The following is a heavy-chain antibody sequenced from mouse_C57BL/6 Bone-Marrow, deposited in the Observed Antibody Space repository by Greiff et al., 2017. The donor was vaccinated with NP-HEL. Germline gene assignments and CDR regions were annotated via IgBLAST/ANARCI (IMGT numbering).Heavy chain of an antibody. Sequence: VQLKQSGPGLVKPSQSLSLTCSVTGYSITSGYYWNWIRQFPGNKLEWMGYISYDGSNNYNPSLKNRISITRDTSKNQFFLKLNSVTTEDTATYYCARLLLLREGGYWGQGTTLTVSS. CDR3: ARLLLLREGGY. J-gene: IGHJ2*01. CDR1: GYSITSGYY. CDR2: ISYDGSN. D-gene: IGHD1-1*01. V-gene: IGHV3-6*01.